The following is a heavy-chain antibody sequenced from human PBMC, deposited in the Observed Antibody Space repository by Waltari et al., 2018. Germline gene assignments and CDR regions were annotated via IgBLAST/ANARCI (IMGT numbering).Heavy chain of an antibody. V-gene: IGHV3-30-3*01. J-gene: IGHJ6*02. D-gene: IGHD2-21*02. CDR3: ARVRVTYYYYYAMDV. CDR1: GFTLSLYS. Sequence: QVQLVESGGGVVQSGESLRLSCTASGFTLSLYSLHWVRQAPGKGLEWVAVISHDGSSRFYADSVKGRFTISRDGSANSVFLQMNSLRADDAAVYYCARVRVTYYYYYAMDVWGQGTTVTVSS. CDR2: ISHDGSSR.